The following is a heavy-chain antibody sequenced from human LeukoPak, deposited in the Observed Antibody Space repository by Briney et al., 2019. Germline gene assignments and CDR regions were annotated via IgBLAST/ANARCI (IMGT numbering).Heavy chain of an antibody. CDR3: ARARGSSSHHDY. V-gene: IGHV3-11*05. D-gene: IGHD6-13*01. CDR1: GFTFSDYY. J-gene: IGHJ4*02. CDR2: ISSSSSYT. Sequence: GGSLRLSCAASGFTFSDYYMSWIRQAPGKGLEWVSYISSSSSYTNYADSVKGRFTISRDNAKNSLYLQMNSLRAEDTAVYYGARARGSSSHHDYWGQGTLVTVSS.